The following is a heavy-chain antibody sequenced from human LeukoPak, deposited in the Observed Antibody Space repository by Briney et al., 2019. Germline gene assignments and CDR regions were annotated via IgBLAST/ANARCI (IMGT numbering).Heavy chain of an antibody. J-gene: IGHJ4*02. D-gene: IGHD6-6*01. V-gene: IGHV3-23*01. Sequence: GGSLRLSCAASGFTFSSYAMSWVRQAPGKGLEWVSAISGSGGSTYYADSVKGRFTISRDNSKNTLHLQMNSLRAEDTAVYYCAKNPKAYSSWNYFDYWGQGTLVTVSS. CDR2: ISGSGGST. CDR1: GFTFSSYA. CDR3: AKNPKAYSSWNYFDY.